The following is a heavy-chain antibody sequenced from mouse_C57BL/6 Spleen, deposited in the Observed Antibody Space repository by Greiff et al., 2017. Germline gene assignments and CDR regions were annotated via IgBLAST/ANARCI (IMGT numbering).Heavy chain of an antibody. CDR2: IDPNSGGT. V-gene: IGHV1-72*01. J-gene: IGHJ3*01. D-gene: IGHD1-1*01. Sequence: VQLQQPGAELVKPGASVKLSCKASGYTFTSSWMHWVKQRPGRGLEWIGRIDPNSGGTKYNEKFKSKATLTVDKPSSTAYMQLSSLTSEDSAVYYCARTITTVVGEAWFAYWGQGTLVTVSA. CDR1: GYTFTSSW. CDR3: ARTITTVVGEAWFAY.